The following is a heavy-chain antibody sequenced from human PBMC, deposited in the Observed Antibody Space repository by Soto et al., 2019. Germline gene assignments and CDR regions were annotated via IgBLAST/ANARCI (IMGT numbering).Heavy chain of an antibody. Sequence: QVQLVQSGAEVKTLGASVKVSCKASGYTFTNYGITWVRQAPGQGLEWVGWINNNDGHINYAQNFKGRVTITADTSTTTVSMKLRGLRSADTAVYYCARDIAWTVDYWGQGTLVTVSS. CDR2: INNNDGHI. J-gene: IGHJ4*02. D-gene: IGHD1-1*01. CDR1: GYTFTNYG. CDR3: ARDIAWTVDY. V-gene: IGHV1-18*01.